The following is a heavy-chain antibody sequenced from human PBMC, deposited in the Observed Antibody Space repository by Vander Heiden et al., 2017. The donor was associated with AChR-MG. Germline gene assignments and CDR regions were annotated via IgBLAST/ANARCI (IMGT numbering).Heavy chain of an antibody. Sequence: QVQLVPSGAEVKKPGSSVKVSCKASGGTFRSYAISWVRQAPGQGLEWMGGIIPIFGTANYAQKFQGRVTITADKSTSTAYMELSSLRPQETAVYYCAGMKDRQRPRYNWFDPRGQGTLVADSS. CDR3: AGMKDRQRPRYNWFDP. J-gene: IGHJ5*02. CDR2: IIPIFGTA. D-gene: IGHD6-25*01. CDR1: GGTFRSYA. V-gene: IGHV1-69*06.